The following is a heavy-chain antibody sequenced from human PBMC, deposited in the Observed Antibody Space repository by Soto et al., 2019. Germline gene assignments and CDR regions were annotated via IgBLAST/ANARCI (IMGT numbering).Heavy chain of an antibody. CDR2: IYYSGST. CDR1: GGSISSSSYY. D-gene: IGHD2-21*02. Sequence: QLQLQESGPGLVKPSETLSLTCTVSGGSISSSSYYWGWIRQPPGKGLEWIGSIYYSGSTYYNPSLQRRVTISVDTSTNEFSLKLSSVTAAYTAVYYCASPGRMTATGNAFDIWGQGTMVTVSS. CDR3: ASPGRMTATGNAFDI. J-gene: IGHJ3*02. V-gene: IGHV4-39*01.